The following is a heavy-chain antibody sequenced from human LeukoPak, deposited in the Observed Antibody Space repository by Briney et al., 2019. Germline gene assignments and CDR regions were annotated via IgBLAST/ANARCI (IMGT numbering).Heavy chain of an antibody. D-gene: IGHD1-26*01. Sequence: PSETLSLTCTVSGGSISSYYWSWIRQPPGKGLEWIGYIYYSGSTNYNPSLKSRVTISVDTPKNQFSLKLSSVTAADTAVYYCARESGSYYFDYWGQGTLVTVSS. J-gene: IGHJ4*02. V-gene: IGHV4-59*01. CDR2: IYYSGST. CDR3: ARESGSYYFDY. CDR1: GGSISSYY.